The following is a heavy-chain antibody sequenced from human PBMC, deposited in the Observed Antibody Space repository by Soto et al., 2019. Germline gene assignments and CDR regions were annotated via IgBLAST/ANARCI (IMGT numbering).Heavy chain of an antibody. Sequence: EVQLVESGGGLVQPGGSLRLSCAASGFTFSSYSMNWVRQAPGKGLEWVSYISSSSSTIYYADSVKGRFTISRDNATKSLYLQMNSLRAEDTAVYYCARDSGYSYGPLDYWGQGTLVTVSS. D-gene: IGHD5-18*01. CDR3: ARDSGYSYGPLDY. CDR1: GFTFSSYS. V-gene: IGHV3-48*01. CDR2: ISSSSSTI. J-gene: IGHJ4*02.